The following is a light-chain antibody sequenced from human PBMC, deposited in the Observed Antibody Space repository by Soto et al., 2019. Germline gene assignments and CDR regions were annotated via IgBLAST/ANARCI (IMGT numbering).Light chain of an antibody. V-gene: IGLV2-14*03. CDR1: SNDVGGYNY. Sequence: QAVVTQPASVSGSPGQSITISCTGTSNDVGGYNYVSWYQQHPGKAPQLMIYDVSNRPSGVSNRFSGSKSGNTASLTISGLQAEDEAVYYCSSYTSSSTLEVFGTGTKLTVL. CDR3: SSYTSSSTLEV. J-gene: IGLJ1*01. CDR2: DVS.